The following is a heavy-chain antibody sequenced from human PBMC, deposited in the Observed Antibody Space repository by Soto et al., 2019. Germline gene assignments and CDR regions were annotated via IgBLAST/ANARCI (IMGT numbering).Heavy chain of an antibody. J-gene: IGHJ3*01. Sequence: ETLSLTCNVSGGYIRNYYWSWIRQPPGKGLEWFGYVYFNGNTNYNPSLKSRVTISVDTSKNQFSLNLNSVTAADTAVYYCAATTISQGSAFDVWGQGIAVTVSS. CDR1: GGYIRNYY. D-gene: IGHD3-10*01. CDR2: VYFNGNT. V-gene: IGHV4-59*08. CDR3: AATTISQGSAFDV.